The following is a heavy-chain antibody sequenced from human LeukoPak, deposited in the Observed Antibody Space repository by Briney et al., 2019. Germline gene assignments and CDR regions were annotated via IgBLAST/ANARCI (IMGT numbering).Heavy chain of an antibody. CDR1: GGSISNYY. CDR2: IDYSRST. Sequence: PSETLSLTCTLSGGSISNYYWSWVRQSPGKGLEWIGYIDYSRSTNYNSALESRVTISVDRSKNQFSLRLTSVTAADTAVYFCVRGGHWFDPGGQGILVSVSA. J-gene: IGHJ5*02. V-gene: IGHV4-59*01. CDR3: VRGGHWFDP.